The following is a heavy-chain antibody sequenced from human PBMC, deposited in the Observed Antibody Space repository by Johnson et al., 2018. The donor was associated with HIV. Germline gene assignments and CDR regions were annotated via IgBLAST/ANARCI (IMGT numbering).Heavy chain of an antibody. Sequence: QVQLVESGGGVVQPGRSLRLSCAASGFTFSSYAMHWVRQAPGKGLEWVAFIRSDGSNKYYADSVKGRFTISRDTSKNTLYLQMNSLRAEDTAVYYCARGSGGIVGAQDIWGQGTMVTVSS. CDR3: ARGSGGIVGAQDI. CDR2: IRSDGSNK. CDR1: GFTFSSYA. J-gene: IGHJ3*02. D-gene: IGHD1-26*01. V-gene: IGHV3-30*14.